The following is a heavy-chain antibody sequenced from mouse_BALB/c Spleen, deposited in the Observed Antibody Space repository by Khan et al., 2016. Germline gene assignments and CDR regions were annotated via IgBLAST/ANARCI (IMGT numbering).Heavy chain of an antibody. V-gene: IGHV1S81*02. CDR1: GYTFTSYW. J-gene: IGHJ2*01. CDR3: ARSRTGTSYFDY. D-gene: IGHD4-1*01. Sequence: QVQLQQPGAELVKPGASVKLSCKASGYTFTSYWMHWVKQRPGQGLDWIGEINPSNGRTNYNEKFKSKATLTVDKSSRKAYMQLSSLTSDDSAVYYCARSRTGTSYFDYWGQGTTLTVSS. CDR2: INPSNGRT.